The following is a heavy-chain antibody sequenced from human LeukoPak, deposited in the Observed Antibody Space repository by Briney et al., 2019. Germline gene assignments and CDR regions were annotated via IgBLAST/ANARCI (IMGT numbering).Heavy chain of an antibody. CDR3: ARYCGSSSCLTGAYYGMDV. CDR2: ISGSGGGT. J-gene: IGHJ6*02. V-gene: IGHV3-23*01. D-gene: IGHD2-15*01. CDR1: GFTFSSYA. Sequence: PGGSLRLSCAASGFTFSSYAMSWVRQAPGKGLEWVSAISGSGGGTYYPDSVKGRFTISRDNSKNTLYLQMNSLRAEDTAVYYCARYCGSSSCLTGAYYGMDVWGQGTTVTVSS.